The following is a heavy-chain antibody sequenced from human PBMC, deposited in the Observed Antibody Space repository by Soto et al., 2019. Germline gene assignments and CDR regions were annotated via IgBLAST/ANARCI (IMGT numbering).Heavy chain of an antibody. CDR1: GGSISSYY. Sequence: QVQLQESGPGLVKPSETLSLTCTVSGGSISSYYWSWIRQPPGKGLEWIGYIYYSGSTNHNPSLKSRVTISVDTSKNQFSLKLSSVTAADTAVYYCARTYGSALDYWGQGTLVTVSS. CDR2: IYYSGST. D-gene: IGHD3-10*01. CDR3: ARTYGSALDY. J-gene: IGHJ4*02. V-gene: IGHV4-59*01.